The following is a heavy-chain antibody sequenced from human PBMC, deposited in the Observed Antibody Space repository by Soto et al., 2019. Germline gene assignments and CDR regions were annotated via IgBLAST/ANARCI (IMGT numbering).Heavy chain of an antibody. CDR3: ARGIYYDFWSGYPGYFDY. CDR1: GGSISSGGYY. D-gene: IGHD3-3*01. Sequence: SETLSLTCTVSGGSISSGGYYWSWIRQHPGKGLEWIGYIYYSGSTYHNPSLKSRVTISVDTSKNQFSLKLSSVTAADTAVYYCARGIYYDFWSGYPGYFDYWGQGTLVTVSS. J-gene: IGHJ4*02. CDR2: IYYSGST. V-gene: IGHV4-31*03.